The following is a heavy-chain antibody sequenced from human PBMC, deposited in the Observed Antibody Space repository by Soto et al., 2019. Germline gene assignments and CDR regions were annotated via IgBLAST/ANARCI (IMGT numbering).Heavy chain of an antibody. CDR1: GGTFSSYA. Sequence: ASVKVSCKASGGTFSSYAISWVRQAPGQGLEWMGRIIPILGIANYAQKFQGRVTITADKSTSTAYMELSSLRSEDTAVYYCARALPVGIAARPYYYYGMDVWGQGTTVTVSS. CDR2: IIPILGIA. J-gene: IGHJ6*02. D-gene: IGHD6-6*01. V-gene: IGHV1-69*04. CDR3: ARALPVGIAARPYYYYGMDV.